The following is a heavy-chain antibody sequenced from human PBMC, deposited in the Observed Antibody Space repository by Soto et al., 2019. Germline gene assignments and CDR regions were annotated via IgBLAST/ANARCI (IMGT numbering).Heavy chain of an antibody. CDR3: ARVGYCSGGSCQDAFDI. CDR2: IYPGDSDT. V-gene: IGHV5-51*01. D-gene: IGHD2-15*01. CDR1: GYSFTSYW. J-gene: IGHJ3*02. Sequence: PGESLKISCKGSGYSFTSYWIGWVRQMPGKGLEWMGIIYPGDSDTRYSPSFQGQVTISADKSISTAYLQWSSLKASDTAMYYCARVGYCSGGSCQDAFDIWGQGTMVTVSS.